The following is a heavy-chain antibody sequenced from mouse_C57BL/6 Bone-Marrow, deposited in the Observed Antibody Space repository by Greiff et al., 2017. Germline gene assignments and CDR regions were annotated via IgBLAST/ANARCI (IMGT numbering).Heavy chain of an antibody. CDR3: ARCPYDGYYVYWYFDV. V-gene: IGHV1-69*01. Sequence: QVQLQQPGAELVMPGASVKLSCKASGYTFTSYWMHWVKQRPGQGLEWIGETDPSDSYTNYNQKFKGKSTLTVDKSSSTAYMQLSSLTSEDSAVYYCARCPYDGYYVYWYFDVWGTGTTVTVSS. J-gene: IGHJ1*03. CDR1: GYTFTSYW. D-gene: IGHD2-3*01. CDR2: TDPSDSYT.